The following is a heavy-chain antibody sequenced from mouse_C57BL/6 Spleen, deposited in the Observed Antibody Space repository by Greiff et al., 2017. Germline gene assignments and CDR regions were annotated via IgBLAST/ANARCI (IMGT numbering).Heavy chain of an antibody. CDR1: GFTFSSYG. V-gene: IGHV5-6*01. CDR2: ISSGGSYT. CDR3: ARLTKGFAY. J-gene: IGHJ3*01. Sequence: EVMLVESGGDLVKPGGSLKLSCAASGFTFSSYGMSWVRQTPDKRLEWVATISSGGSYTYYPDSVKGRFTISRDNAKNTLYLQMSSLKSEDTAMYYCARLTKGFAYWGQGTLVTVSA. D-gene: IGHD1-3*01.